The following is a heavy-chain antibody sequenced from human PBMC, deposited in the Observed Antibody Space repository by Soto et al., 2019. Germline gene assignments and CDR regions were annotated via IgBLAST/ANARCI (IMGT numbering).Heavy chain of an antibody. CDR3: AREAIIVIAAPEYYFDY. Sequence: EVQLVESGGDLVQRGGSLRLSCAASGFDVSNTDMSWVRQAPGMGLEWVSVIYSGGYTNYADSVKGRFIVSRDSPKNTLDLQMDSLRAEDTAVYYCAREAIIVIAAPEYYFDYWGQGTLVTVSS. J-gene: IGHJ4*02. CDR1: GFDVSNTD. V-gene: IGHV3-66*01. D-gene: IGHD3-22*01. CDR2: IYSGGYT.